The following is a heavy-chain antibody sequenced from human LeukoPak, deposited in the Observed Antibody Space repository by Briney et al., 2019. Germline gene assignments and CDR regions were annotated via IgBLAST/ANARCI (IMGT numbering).Heavy chain of an antibody. Sequence: SETLSLTCSVSGGSISSGPYFWSWIRQSPGQGLEWIGYIWPSGSTNYNPSLKSRVTISVDRSKNQFSLKLSSVTAADTAVYYCAREEDTRPRAAFDIWGQGTMVTVSS. CDR2: IWPSGST. D-gene: IGHD2-15*01. J-gene: IGHJ3*02. CDR1: GGSISSGPYF. CDR3: AREEDTRPRAAFDI. V-gene: IGHV4-30-2*06.